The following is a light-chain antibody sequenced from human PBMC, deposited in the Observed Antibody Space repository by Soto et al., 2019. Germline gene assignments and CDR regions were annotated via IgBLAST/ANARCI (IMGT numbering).Light chain of an antibody. V-gene: IGKV3-11*01. Sequence: EIVLTQSPATLSLSPGERVTLSCRASQSVSNYLAWYQQKPGQAPRLLIYDSFNRATGIPARFSGSGSGTDFSLTISSLEPEDCTVYYCQQRSNWPRLTFGGGTKVEIK. J-gene: IGKJ4*01. CDR1: QSVSNY. CDR3: QQRSNWPRLT. CDR2: DSF.